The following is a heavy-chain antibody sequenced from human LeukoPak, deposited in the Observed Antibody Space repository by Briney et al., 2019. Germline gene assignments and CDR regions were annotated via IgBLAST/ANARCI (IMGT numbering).Heavy chain of an antibody. V-gene: IGHV4-34*01. Sequence: PSGTLSLTCAVSGVSFSGYYWSWIRQPPGKGLEWVGEINHSGSTNYNPYHKSRVTISLHTSKDQFSLKLSSVTAADTAVYYGARVPGNRRRGVTRTVTAGSHFDYWGQGTLVTVSS. CDR3: ARVPGNRRRGVTRTVTAGSHFDY. CDR1: GVSFSGYY. CDR2: INHSGST. D-gene: IGHD4-17*01. J-gene: IGHJ4*02.